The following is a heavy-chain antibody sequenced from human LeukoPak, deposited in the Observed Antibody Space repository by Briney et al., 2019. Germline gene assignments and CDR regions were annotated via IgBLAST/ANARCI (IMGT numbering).Heavy chain of an antibody. D-gene: IGHD2-2*01. V-gene: IGHV3-30*04. CDR3: ARDPEEYCSSTSCHYFDY. Sequence: GGSLRLSCAASGFTFSSYAMHWVRQAPGKGLEWVAVISYDGSNKYYADSVKGRFTISRDNSKNTLYLQMNSLRAEDTAVYYCARDPEEYCSSTSCHYFDYWGQGTLVTVSS. J-gene: IGHJ4*02. CDR2: ISYDGSNK. CDR1: GFTFSSYA.